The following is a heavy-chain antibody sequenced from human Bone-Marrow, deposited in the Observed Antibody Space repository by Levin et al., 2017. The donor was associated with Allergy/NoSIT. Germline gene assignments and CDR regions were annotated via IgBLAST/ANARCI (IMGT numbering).Heavy chain of an antibody. J-gene: IGHJ6*02. D-gene: IGHD1-7*01. CDR1: GFSVNNAW. CDR2: LKSKGDGGST. CDR3: VTDRRELRPSRTTYYYYAMDV. Sequence: GGSLRLSCAASGFSVNNAWMTWVRQAPGKGLEWVGRLKSKGDGGSTDYAASVNARFIISRADSKNTFDLQMNSLRNEDTAVYYCVTDRRELRPSRTTYYYYAMDVWGQGTTVTVSS. V-gene: IGHV3-15*01.